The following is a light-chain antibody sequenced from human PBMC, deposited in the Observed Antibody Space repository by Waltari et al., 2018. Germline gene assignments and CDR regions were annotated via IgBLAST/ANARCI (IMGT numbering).Light chain of an antibody. CDR3: GTWDSSLGPGRV. CDR2: DNN. J-gene: IGLJ3*02. V-gene: IGLV1-51*01. CDR1: SSNIGTNY. Sequence: QSVLTQPPSVSAAPGQKVTISCPGRSSNIGTNYVSWYHQVPGTAPKLPIYDNNKRPSGIPDRFSGSKSGTSATLGITGLQTGDEADYYCGTWDSSLGPGRVFGGGTKLTVL.